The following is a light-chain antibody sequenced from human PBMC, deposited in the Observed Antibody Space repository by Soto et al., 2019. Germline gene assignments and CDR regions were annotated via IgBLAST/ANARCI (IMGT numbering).Light chain of an antibody. CDR3: QQSYSSPPT. Sequence: DIQMTQSPSSLSASVEDRAVITCRASQSISNHLNWYQQKPGKAPKLLIFAASSLQSGVPSRFSGSRSGPDFTLTISSLQPEDFAPYYCQQSYSSPPTFGQGTKVDIK. CDR1: QSISNH. J-gene: IGKJ1*01. V-gene: IGKV1-39*01. CDR2: AAS.